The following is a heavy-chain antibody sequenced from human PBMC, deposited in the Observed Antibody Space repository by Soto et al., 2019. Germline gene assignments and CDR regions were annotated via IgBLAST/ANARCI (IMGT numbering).Heavy chain of an antibody. V-gene: IGHV3-30-3*01. J-gene: IGHJ4*02. D-gene: IGHD3-3*01. Sequence: QVQLVESGGGVVQPGRSLRLSCAASGFTFSSYAMHWVRQAPGKGLEWVAVISYDGSNKYYADSVKGRFTISRDNSKNTMYLQMNSLRAKDTAVYYCARDPDYDFWWHFDYWGQGTLVTVSS. CDR2: ISYDGSNK. CDR3: ARDPDYDFWWHFDY. CDR1: GFTFSSYA.